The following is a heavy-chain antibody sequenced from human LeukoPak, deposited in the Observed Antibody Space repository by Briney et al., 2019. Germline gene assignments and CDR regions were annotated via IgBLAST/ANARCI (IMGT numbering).Heavy chain of an antibody. Sequence: ETLSLTCTVSGGSISSSSYYWGWVRQAPGKGLEWVSAISGSGGSTYYADSVKGRFTISRDNSKNTLYLQMNSLRAEDTAVYYCARRMATISYWGQGTLVTVSS. CDR2: ISGSGGST. CDR3: ARRMATISY. V-gene: IGHV3-23*01. CDR1: GGSISSSSYY. D-gene: IGHD5-24*01. J-gene: IGHJ4*02.